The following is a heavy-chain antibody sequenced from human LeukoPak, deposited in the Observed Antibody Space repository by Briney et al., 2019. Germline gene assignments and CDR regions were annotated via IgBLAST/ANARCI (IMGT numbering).Heavy chain of an antibody. Sequence: ASVKVSCKASGYTFTSYDINWVRQATGQGLEWMGWMNPNSGNTGYAQKFQGRVTMTRNTSISTAYMELSSLRSEDTAVYYCARAQRKTWYYYRSGNPDHWFDPWGQGTLVTVSS. CDR3: ARAQRKTWYYYRSGNPDHWFDP. D-gene: IGHD3-10*01. CDR2: MNPNSGNT. V-gene: IGHV1-8*01. CDR1: GYTFTSYD. J-gene: IGHJ5*02.